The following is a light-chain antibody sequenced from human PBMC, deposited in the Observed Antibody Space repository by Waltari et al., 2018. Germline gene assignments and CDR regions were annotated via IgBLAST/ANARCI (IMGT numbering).Light chain of an antibody. CDR1: SSNIGNNY. V-gene: IGLV1-51*02. CDR2: EHS. J-gene: IGLJ7*01. Sequence: QSVLTQPPSVSAAPGQRVTISCSGGSSNIGNNYVSWYRQFPGTAPKLLIYEHSERPSGIPGRFSGSKSGTSATLDITGLQAGDEADYCCGTWDSSLSGAVFGGGTHLTVL. CDR3: GTWDSSLSGAV.